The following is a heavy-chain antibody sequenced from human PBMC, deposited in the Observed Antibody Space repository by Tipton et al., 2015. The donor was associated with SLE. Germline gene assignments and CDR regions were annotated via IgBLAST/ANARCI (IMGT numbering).Heavy chain of an antibody. CDR3: ASYSSSYFDY. CDR2: INHSGST. D-gene: IGHD6-6*01. Sequence: GLVKPSETRSLTCAVYGGSFSGYYWSWIRQPPGKGLEWIGEINHSGSTNYNPSLKSRVTISVDTSKNQFSLKLSSVTAADTAVYYCASYSSSYFDYWGQGTLVTVSS. J-gene: IGHJ4*02. V-gene: IGHV4-34*01. CDR1: GGSFSGYY.